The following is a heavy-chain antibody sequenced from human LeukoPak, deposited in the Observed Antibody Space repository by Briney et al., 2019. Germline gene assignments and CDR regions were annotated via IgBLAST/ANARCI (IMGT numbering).Heavy chain of an antibody. J-gene: IGHJ4*02. CDR3: ARPAVAGLRAGGYDY. V-gene: IGHV3-74*01. Sequence: GGSLRLSCAASGFTFSNYWVHWVRQAPGKGLVWVSRINTDGSSTNYADSVKGRFTISRDNAKNTLYLQMNSLRVEDTAVYYCARPAVAGLRAGGYDYWGQGTLVTVSS. D-gene: IGHD6-19*01. CDR1: GFTFSNYW. CDR2: INTDGSST.